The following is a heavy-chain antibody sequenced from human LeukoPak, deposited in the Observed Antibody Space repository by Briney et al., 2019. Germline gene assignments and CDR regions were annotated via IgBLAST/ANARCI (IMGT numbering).Heavy chain of an antibody. CDR3: ARGGRIAAAGTWDFDY. D-gene: IGHD6-13*01. V-gene: IGHV4-34*01. J-gene: IGHJ4*02. CDR2: INHSGST. CDR1: GGSFSGYY. Sequence: PSETLSLTCAVYGGSFSGYYWSWIRQPPGKGLEWTGEINHSGSTNYNPSLKSRVTISVDTSKNQFSLKLSSVTAADTAVYYCARGGRIAAAGTWDFDYWGQGTLVTVPS.